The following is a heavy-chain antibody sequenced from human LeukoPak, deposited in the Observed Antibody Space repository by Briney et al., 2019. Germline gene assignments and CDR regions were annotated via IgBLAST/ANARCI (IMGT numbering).Heavy chain of an antibody. CDR2: ISSSSSYI. D-gene: IGHD4-17*01. CDR3: AKGRSYGDYSFDI. CDR1: GFTFSSYS. J-gene: IGHJ3*02. V-gene: IGHV3-21*04. Sequence: GGSLRLSCAASGFTFSSYSMNWVRQAPGKGLEWVSSISSSSSYIYYADSVKGRFTISRDNSKNTLYLQTNSLRAEDTAVYYCAKGRSYGDYSFDIWGQGTMVTVSS.